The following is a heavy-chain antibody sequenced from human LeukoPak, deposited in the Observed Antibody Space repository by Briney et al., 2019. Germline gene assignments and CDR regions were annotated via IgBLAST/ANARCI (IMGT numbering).Heavy chain of an antibody. CDR3: ATFGVLVRNNYLDY. CDR2: ITANGDST. Sequence: GGSLRLSCAASGFTFSSYAMSWVRQAPGKGLDWVSSITANGDSTYYADSVKGRFTISRDNSKNTLYLQMSSLRAEDTAVYYCATFGVLVRNNYLDYWGQGALVAVSS. J-gene: IGHJ4*02. CDR1: GFTFSSYA. V-gene: IGHV3-23*01. D-gene: IGHD3-3*01.